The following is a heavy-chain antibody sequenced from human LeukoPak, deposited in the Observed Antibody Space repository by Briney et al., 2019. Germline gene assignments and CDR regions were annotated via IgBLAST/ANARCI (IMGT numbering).Heavy chain of an antibody. CDR3: AKVWAHDGSGNPYWHFDL. J-gene: IGHJ2*01. Sequence: GGTLRLSCSASGFTFSSYAMSWVRQAPGKGLEWVSVIRASGGTAYYADSVKGRFTISGDNSKNTLYLQMNSLRAEDTAVYYCAKVWAHDGSGNPYWHFDLWGRGTLVTVSS. CDR1: GFTFSSYA. V-gene: IGHV3-23*01. CDR2: IRASGGTA. D-gene: IGHD3-10*01.